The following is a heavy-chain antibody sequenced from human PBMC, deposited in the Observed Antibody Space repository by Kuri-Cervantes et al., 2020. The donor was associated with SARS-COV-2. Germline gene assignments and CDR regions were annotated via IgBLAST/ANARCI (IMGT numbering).Heavy chain of an antibody. J-gene: IGHJ6*02. CDR1: GAAISSGGYY. D-gene: IGHD3-3*01. CDR3: MRDTPPLEWLYTGMDV. Sequence: LRLSCTVSGAAISSGGYYWGWIRQHPEEGLEWIGYIYYNGNTYYNPSLESRLTITLDTSKNQFSLKLTSVTAADTAVYYCMRDTPPLEWLYTGMDVWGQGTTVTVSS. V-gene: IGHV4-31*03. CDR2: IYYNGNT.